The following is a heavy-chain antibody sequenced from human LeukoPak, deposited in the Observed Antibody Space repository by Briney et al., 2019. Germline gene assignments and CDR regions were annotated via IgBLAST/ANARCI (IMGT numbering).Heavy chain of an antibody. CDR2: IYYSGST. D-gene: IGHD1-14*01. CDR3: ARVITDQFDAFDI. V-gene: IGHV4-59*01. Sequence: SWETLSLPCTVSGGSISSYYWSWIRQPPGKGLELIGYIYYSGSTSYNPSLKNRVTISLDTSKNQFSLKLSSVTAADTAVYYCARVITDQFDAFDIWGQGTMVTVSS. CDR1: GGSISSYY. J-gene: IGHJ3*02.